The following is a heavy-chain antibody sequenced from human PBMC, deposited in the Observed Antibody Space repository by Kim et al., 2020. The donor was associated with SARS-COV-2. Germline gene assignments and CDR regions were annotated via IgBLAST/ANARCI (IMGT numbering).Heavy chain of an antibody. CDR2: IKSKTDGGTT. CDR1: GFTFSNAW. CDR3: TTGVLFRGTYYYDSSGYYAY. Sequence: GGSLRLSCAASGFTFSNAWMSWVRQAPGKGLEWVGRIKSKTDGGTTDYAAPVKGRFTISRDDSKNTLYLQMNSLKTEDTAVYYCTTGVLFRGTYYYDSSGYYAYWGQGTLVTVSS. D-gene: IGHD3-22*01. J-gene: IGHJ4*02. V-gene: IGHV3-15*01.